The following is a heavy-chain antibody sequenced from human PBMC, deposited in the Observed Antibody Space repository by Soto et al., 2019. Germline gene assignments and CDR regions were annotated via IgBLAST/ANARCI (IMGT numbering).Heavy chain of an antibody. CDR2: ISYSGST. J-gene: IGHJ4*02. D-gene: IGHD4-17*01. CDR3: ARGRADYDYLDY. CDR1: GGSISSGGYY. Sequence: QVQLQESGPGLVKPSQTLSLTCTVSGGSISSGGYYWRWIRQHPGMGLEWIGYISYSGSTYYNPSLKCRVTISVDTSKNQFSLKLSSVTAADTAGYYCARGRADYDYLDYWGQETLVTVSS. V-gene: IGHV4-31*03.